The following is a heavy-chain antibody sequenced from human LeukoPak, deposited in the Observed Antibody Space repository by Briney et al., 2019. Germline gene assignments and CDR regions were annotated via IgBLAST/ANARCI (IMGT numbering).Heavy chain of an antibody. V-gene: IGHV3-30-3*01. J-gene: IGHJ4*02. CDR3: ARPYSSGRYDY. Sequence: GGSLRLSCAASGFTFSSYAMHWVRQAPGKGLEWVAVISYDGSNKYYADSVKGRFTISRDNSKNTLYLQVNSLRAEDTAVYYCARPYSSGRYDYWGQGTLVTVSS. D-gene: IGHD6-19*01. CDR2: ISYDGSNK. CDR1: GFTFSSYA.